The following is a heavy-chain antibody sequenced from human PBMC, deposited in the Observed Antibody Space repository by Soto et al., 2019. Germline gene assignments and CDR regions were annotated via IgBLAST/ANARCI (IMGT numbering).Heavy chain of an antibody. CDR2: IYYSGTT. CDR3: ARREIQGPIDY. D-gene: IGHD1-26*01. J-gene: IGHJ4*02. Sequence: QVQLQESGPGLVKPSDTLSLTCAVSGYSISSSNWWGWIRQPPGKGLEWIGYIYYSGTTYYNPSLKSRVTMSVATSKKQFSLKLTSVTAVDTAVYYCARREIQGPIDYWGQGTLVTVSS. V-gene: IGHV4-28*01. CDR1: GYSISSSNW.